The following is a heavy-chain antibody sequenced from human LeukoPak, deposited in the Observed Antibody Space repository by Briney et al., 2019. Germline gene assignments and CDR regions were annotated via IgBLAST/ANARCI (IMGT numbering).Heavy chain of an antibody. CDR1: GYTFTSYD. D-gene: IGHD2-15*01. J-gene: IGHJ4*02. Sequence: ASVKVSCKASGYTFTSYDINWVRQATGQGLEWVGWMNPNSGNTGYAQKFQGRATITRNTSISTAYMELSSLRSEDTAVYYCARKLEGFCSGGSCTDYWGQGTLVTVSS. V-gene: IGHV1-8*03. CDR3: ARKLEGFCSGGSCTDY. CDR2: MNPNSGNT.